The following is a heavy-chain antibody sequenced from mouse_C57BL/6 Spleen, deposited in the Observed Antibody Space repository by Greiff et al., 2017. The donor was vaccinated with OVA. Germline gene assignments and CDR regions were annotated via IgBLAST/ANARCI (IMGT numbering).Heavy chain of an antibody. J-gene: IGHJ2*01. CDR1: GYPFTSYG. D-gene: IGHD1-1*01. Sequence: EVQLQPSGAELVRPGSSVQMSCQTSGYPFTSYGIHWVKQRPGQGLEWVGYIYIGNGSTEYKEKFKGKATMTSDTSSSTAYMQLSSLTSEDSAIYFCARRGYGSSYGFDYWGHGTTLTVSS. V-gene: IGHV1-58*01. CDR3: ARRGYGSSYGFDY. CDR2: IYIGNGST.